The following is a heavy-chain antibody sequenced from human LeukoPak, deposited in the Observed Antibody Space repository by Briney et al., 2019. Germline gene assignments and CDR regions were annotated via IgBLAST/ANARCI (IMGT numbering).Heavy chain of an antibody. CDR3: AKDPYSGSFEYFQL. V-gene: IGHV4-39*02. CDR2: VYYGRSP. CDR1: GDSISRSTYY. D-gene: IGHD1-26*01. J-gene: IGHJ1*01. Sequence: SETLSLTCTVSGDSISRSTYYWAWIRQPPGKGLEWIGSVYYGRSPYFNPSLESRATISVDTSKNHFSLKMSSVTAADTAVYYCAKDPYSGSFEYFQLWGQGTLVTVSS.